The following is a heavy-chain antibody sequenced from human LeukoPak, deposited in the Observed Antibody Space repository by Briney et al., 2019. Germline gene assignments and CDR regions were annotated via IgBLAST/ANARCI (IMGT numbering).Heavy chain of an antibody. D-gene: IGHD3-16*02. CDR2: ISSSGSTI. CDR1: GFTFSSYA. Sequence: PGGSLRLSCAASGFTFSSYAMSWVRQAPGEGLEWVSYISSSGSTIYYADSVKGRFTISRDNAKNSLYLQMNSLRAEDTAVYHCARRITFGGVIVYFDYWGQGTLVTVSS. J-gene: IGHJ4*02. V-gene: IGHV3-48*04. CDR3: ARRITFGGVIVYFDY.